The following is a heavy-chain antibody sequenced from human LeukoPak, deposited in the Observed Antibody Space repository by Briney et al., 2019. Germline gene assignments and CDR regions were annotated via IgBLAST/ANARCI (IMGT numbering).Heavy chain of an antibody. V-gene: IGHV4-31*03. Sequence: SQTLSLTCTVSGVSISSGGHYWSWIRQHPGEGLEWIGYIYSGGSTYHNPSLNSRVTISRDTSSNRFSLNLRSVTAADAAVYYCARDPGFDGTYSYFFDFWGQGALVTVSS. CDR1: GVSISSGGHY. CDR2: IYSGGST. D-gene: IGHD1-26*01. J-gene: IGHJ4*02. CDR3: ARDPGFDGTYSYFFDF.